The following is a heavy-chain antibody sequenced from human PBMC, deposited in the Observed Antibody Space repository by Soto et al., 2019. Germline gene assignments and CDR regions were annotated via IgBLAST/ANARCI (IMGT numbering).Heavy chain of an antibody. V-gene: IGHV1-69*13. CDR2: IIPIFGTA. CDR1: GGTFSSYA. J-gene: IGHJ4*02. CDR3: ARGPPDIVVVPAATHFDY. Sequence: SVKVSCKASGGTFSSYAISWVRQAPGQGLEWMGGIIPIFGTANYAQKFQGRVTITADESTSTAYMELSSLRSEDTAVYYCARGPPDIVVVPAATHFDYWGQGTLVTVPQ. D-gene: IGHD2-2*01.